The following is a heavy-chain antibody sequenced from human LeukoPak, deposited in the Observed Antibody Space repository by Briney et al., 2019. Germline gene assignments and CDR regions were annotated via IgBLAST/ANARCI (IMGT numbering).Heavy chain of an antibody. CDR1: GFTFSSYG. CDR3: AKEAYDYGGILKPPDY. CDR2: IRYDGSNK. V-gene: IGHV3-30*02. J-gene: IGHJ4*02. D-gene: IGHD4-23*01. Sequence: PGGFLRLSCAASGFTFSSYGMHWVRQAPGKGLEWVAFIRYDGSNKYYADSVKGRFTISRDNSKNTLYLQMNSLRAEDTAVYYCAKEAYDYGGILKPPDYWGQGTLVTVSS.